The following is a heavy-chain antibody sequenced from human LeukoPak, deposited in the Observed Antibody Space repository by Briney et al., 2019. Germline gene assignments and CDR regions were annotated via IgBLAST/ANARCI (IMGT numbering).Heavy chain of an antibody. Sequence: SGESLKISCKGSGYSFTSYWIGWVRQMPGKGLEWMGIIYPGDSDTRYSTSFQGQVTISADKSISTAYLQWSSLKDSATAMYYCARLYYYDSSGYYWGYYFDYWGQGTLVTVSS. D-gene: IGHD3-22*01. V-gene: IGHV5-51*01. CDR2: IYPGDSDT. CDR1: GYSFTSYW. CDR3: ARLYYYDSSGYYWGYYFDY. J-gene: IGHJ4*02.